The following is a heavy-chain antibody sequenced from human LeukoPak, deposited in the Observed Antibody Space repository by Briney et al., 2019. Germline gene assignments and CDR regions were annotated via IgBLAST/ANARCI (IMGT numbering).Heavy chain of an antibody. CDR3: AKDSAYYYDSSGYYYD. CDR2: ISGSSSYI. J-gene: IGHJ4*02. V-gene: IGHV3-21*01. CDR1: GFTFSSYS. D-gene: IGHD3-22*01. Sequence: PGGSLRLSCAASGFTFSSYSMNWVRQAPGKGLEWFSSISGSSSYIYYADSVKGRFTISRHNAKNSLYLQMNSLRAEDTAVYYCAKDSAYYYDSSGYYYDWGQGTLVTVSS.